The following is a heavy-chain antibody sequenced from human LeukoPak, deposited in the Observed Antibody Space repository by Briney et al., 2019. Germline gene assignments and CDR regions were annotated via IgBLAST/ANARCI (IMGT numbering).Heavy chain of an antibody. CDR3: AKDTTYYYGSGSYSYFDY. Sequence: GGSLRLSCTASGFTFSSYAMSWVRQAPGKGLEWVSAISGSGGSTYYADSVKGRFTISRDNSKNTLYLQMNSLRAEDTAVYYCAKDTTYYYGSGSYSYFDYWGQGTLVTVSS. D-gene: IGHD3-10*01. CDR2: ISGSGGST. CDR1: GFTFSSYA. J-gene: IGHJ4*02. V-gene: IGHV3-23*01.